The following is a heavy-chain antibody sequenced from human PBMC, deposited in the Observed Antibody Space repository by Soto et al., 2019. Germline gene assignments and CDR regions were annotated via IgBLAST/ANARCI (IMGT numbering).Heavy chain of an antibody. J-gene: IGHJ6*03. CDR3: ARHNNGWCHNVNCIFYYYMDV. CDR1: GGSISSYNFY. D-gene: IGHD2-21*01. V-gene: IGHV4-39*01. Sequence: QLQLQESGPGLVKPSETLSLTCTVSGGSISSYNFYWGWIRQTPGKGLGRIGSIYYGGNTYYNPSLGSRVTMSADTSTRQFSLTMTSVTAAETAVYYCARHNNGWCHNVNCIFYYYMDVWGKGTTVTVSS. CDR2: IYYGGNT.